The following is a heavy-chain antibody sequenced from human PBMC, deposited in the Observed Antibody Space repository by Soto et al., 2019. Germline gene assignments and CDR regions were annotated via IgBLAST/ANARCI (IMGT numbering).Heavy chain of an antibody. D-gene: IGHD2-2*03. CDR2: IYYSGST. Sequence: SETLSLTCTVSGGSISSSSYYWGWIRQPPGKGLEWIGNIYYSGSTYYNPSLKGRLTISIDTSKNQISLKLSSVTAADTAVYYCARLPLDVVVVPAAVAWWFDHWGQGTLVTVSS. V-gene: IGHV4-39*01. CDR3: ARLPLDVVVVPAAVAWWFDH. J-gene: IGHJ5*02. CDR1: GGSISSSSYY.